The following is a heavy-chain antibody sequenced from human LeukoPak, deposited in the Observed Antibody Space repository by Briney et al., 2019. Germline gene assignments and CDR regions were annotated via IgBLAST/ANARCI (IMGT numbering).Heavy chain of an antibody. J-gene: IGHJ4*02. CDR2: LSDSGAST. CDR3: ARTPNRDGYSHIDF. D-gene: IGHD5-24*01. V-gene: IGHV3-23*01. Sequence: GGSLRLSCAASGFTFSSYNMNWVRLAPGKGLEWVSTLSDSGASTYYADSVKGRFTISRDNSRNTMYLQMDSLRADDTGVYFCARTPNRDGYSHIDFWGQGALVTVSS. CDR1: GFTFSSYN.